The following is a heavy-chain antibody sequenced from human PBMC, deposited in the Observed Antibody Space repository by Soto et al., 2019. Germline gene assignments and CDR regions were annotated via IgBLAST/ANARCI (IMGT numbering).Heavy chain of an antibody. CDR3: ARPAAGSYWYFDL. Sequence: QLQLQESGPGLVKPSETPSLTCTVSGGSISSSSYYWGWIRQPPGKGLEWIGSIYYSGSTYYNPSLKSRVTISVDTSKNQFSLKLSSVTAADTAVYYCARPAAGSYWYFDLWGRGTLVTVSS. V-gene: IGHV4-39*01. CDR1: GGSISSSSYY. D-gene: IGHD6-13*01. J-gene: IGHJ2*01. CDR2: IYYSGST.